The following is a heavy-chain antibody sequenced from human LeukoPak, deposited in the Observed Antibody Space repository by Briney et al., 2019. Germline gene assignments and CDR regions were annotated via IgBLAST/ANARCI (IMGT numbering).Heavy chain of an antibody. CDR1: GGSIRSSYYY. D-gene: IGHD5-12*01. J-gene: IGHJ4*02. Sequence: SETLSLTCTVSGGSIRSSYYYWGWIRQPPGKGLEWIGSIYDSGSTYYNPSLKSRVTISVDTSKNQFSLKLNSVTAADTAVYYCARSPAGGSDFDYWGRGTLVTVSS. CDR3: ARSPAGGSDFDY. V-gene: IGHV4-39*01. CDR2: IYDSGST.